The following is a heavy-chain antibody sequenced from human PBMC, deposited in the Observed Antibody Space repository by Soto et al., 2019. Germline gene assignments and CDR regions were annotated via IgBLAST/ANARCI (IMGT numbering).Heavy chain of an antibody. CDR1: GFTFSDHY. D-gene: IGHD3-10*01. Sequence: QVQLVESGGGVVKPGGSLRLSCTASGFTFSDHYMAWIRQAPGKGLEWVSQIGKRGRIINYADSLKGRFTISRDNTKNSLYLKMSSMRAEDTAIYYCARIKSSGPRVQCVGYCGQGTLVAVS. CDR3: ARIKSSGPRVQCVGY. J-gene: IGHJ4*02. CDR2: IGKRGRII. V-gene: IGHV3-11*01.